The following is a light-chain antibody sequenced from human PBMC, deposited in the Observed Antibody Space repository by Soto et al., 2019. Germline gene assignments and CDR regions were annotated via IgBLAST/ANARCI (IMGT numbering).Light chain of an antibody. J-gene: IGLJ2*01. CDR2: SNN. Sequence: QSVLTQPPSASGTPGQRVTISCSGGSSNIGSHTVNWYQHLPGTAPKLLIYSNNQRPSGVPDRFSGSVSGTSASLAISGLQSEDEDDYYCAAWHDSLNGPVFGGGTKLTVL. V-gene: IGLV1-44*01. CDR3: AAWHDSLNGPV. CDR1: SSNIGSHT.